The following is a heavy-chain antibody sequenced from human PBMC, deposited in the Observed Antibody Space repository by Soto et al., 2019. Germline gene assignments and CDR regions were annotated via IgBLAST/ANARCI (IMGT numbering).Heavy chain of an antibody. D-gene: IGHD2-21*02. CDR1: GYTLTSYA. Sequence: SVKLTCKDSGYTLTSYAMHWVRQAPGQRLEWMGWINAGNGNTKYSQKFQGRVTITRDTSASTAYMELSSLRSEDTAVYYCARSIVVVTALDYWGQGTLVTVSS. CDR3: ARSIVVVTALDY. V-gene: IGHV1-3*01. CDR2: INAGNGNT. J-gene: IGHJ4*02.